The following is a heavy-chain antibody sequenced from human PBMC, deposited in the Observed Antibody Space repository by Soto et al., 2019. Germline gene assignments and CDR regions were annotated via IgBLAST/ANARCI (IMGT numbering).Heavy chain of an antibody. J-gene: IGHJ6*02. CDR2: IIPIFGTA. CDR3: AREVKQRLGYYYIGLDV. CDR1: GGTFSSYA. D-gene: IGHD6-25*01. V-gene: IGHV1-69*13. Sequence: SVKVSCKASGGTFSSYAISWVRQAPGQGLEWMGGIIPIFGTANYAQKFQGRVTITADESTSTAYMELSSPRSEDTAVYYCAREVKQRLGYYYIGLDVWGQGTTVTVSS.